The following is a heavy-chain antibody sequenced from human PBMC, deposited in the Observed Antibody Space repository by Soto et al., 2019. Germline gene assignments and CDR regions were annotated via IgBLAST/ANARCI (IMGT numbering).Heavy chain of an antibody. V-gene: IGHV4-34*01. CDR3: VRIRYQLPSSVLWLDP. CDR2: INQVGGT. D-gene: IGHD3-16*01. Sequence: SETLSLTCAVYGGFLSESYWTWIPQPPGKGLEWIGEINQVGGTNYNPSLKSRVTMSVDTSQTQFSLRLISVTAADTAMYFCVRIRYQLPSSVLWLDPWGQGTPVTVSS. J-gene: IGHJ5*02. CDR1: GGFLSESY.